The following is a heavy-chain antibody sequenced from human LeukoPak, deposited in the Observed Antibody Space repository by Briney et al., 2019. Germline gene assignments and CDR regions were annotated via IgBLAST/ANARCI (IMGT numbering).Heavy chain of an antibody. J-gene: IGHJ4*02. CDR2: INPNSGGT. CDR1: GYIFTDYY. Sequence: ASVKVSCKASGYIFTDYYMHWVRQAPGQGLEWMGWINPNSGGTNYAQKFQGRVTMTRDTSISTAYMELSSLRSEDTAVYYCARAPMGYFDYWGQGTLVTVSS. V-gene: IGHV1-2*02. CDR3: ARAPMGYFDY.